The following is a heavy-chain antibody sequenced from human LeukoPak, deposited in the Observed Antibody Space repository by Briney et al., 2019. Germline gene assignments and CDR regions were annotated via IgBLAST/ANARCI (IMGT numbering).Heavy chain of an antibody. CDR3: ARDEGYCSSASCSAELDY. D-gene: IGHD2-2*01. V-gene: IGHV1-2*02. Sequence: ASVKVSCKASGYTFTGYYMHWVRQAPGQGLEWMGWINPNSGGTIYAEKFQGRVTMTRDTSISTAYMELSGLRSDDTAVYYCARDEGYCSSASCSAELDYWGQGTLVTVSS. CDR1: GYTFTGYY. J-gene: IGHJ4*02. CDR2: INPNSGGT.